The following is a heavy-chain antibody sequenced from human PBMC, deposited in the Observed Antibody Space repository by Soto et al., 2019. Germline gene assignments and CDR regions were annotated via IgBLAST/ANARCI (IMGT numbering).Heavy chain of an antibody. V-gene: IGHV1-18*01. CDR1: GYTFTSYG. CDR2: ISAYNGNT. D-gene: IGHD3-16*01. J-gene: IGHJ6*02. CDR3: ARDGARGENYCYGDIEF. Sequence: GASVKVSCKASGYTFTSYGISWVRQAPGQGLEWMGWISAYNGNTNYAQKLQGRVTMTTDTSTSTAYMELRSLRSDDTAVYYCARDGARGENYCYGDIEFWDQGTTVTVS.